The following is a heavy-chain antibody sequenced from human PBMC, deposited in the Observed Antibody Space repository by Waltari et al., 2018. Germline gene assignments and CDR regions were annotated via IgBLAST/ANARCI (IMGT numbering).Heavy chain of an antibody. CDR3: ASSYYDTSGYSPFDY. J-gene: IGHJ4*02. CDR2: INDSGST. V-gene: IGHV4-34*01. Sequence: QVQLQQWGAGLLTPSETLSLTCAVYGGTFNDHYWTWIRQPPGKGLEWIGQINDSGSTNYNPSLRSRVTISVDTSKNQFSLNLSSVTAADTAVYYCASSYYDTSGYSPFDYWGQGTLVTVSS. CDR1: GGTFNDHY. D-gene: IGHD3-22*01.